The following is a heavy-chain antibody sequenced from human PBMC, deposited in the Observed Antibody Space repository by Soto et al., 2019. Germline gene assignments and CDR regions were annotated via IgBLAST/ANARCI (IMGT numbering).Heavy chain of an antibody. D-gene: IGHD5-18*01. J-gene: IGHJ4*02. CDR1: GGSISSYY. V-gene: IGHV4-59*08. CDR2: IYYSGST. CDR3: ARRYGSCFDF. Sequence: QVQLQESGPGLVKPSETLSLTCTVSGGSISSYYWSWIRQPPGKGLEWIGYIYYSGSTNYNPSLKSRVTISVDTSKNPFALKVSSVTAADTAVYYCARRYGSCFDFWGQGTLVTVSS.